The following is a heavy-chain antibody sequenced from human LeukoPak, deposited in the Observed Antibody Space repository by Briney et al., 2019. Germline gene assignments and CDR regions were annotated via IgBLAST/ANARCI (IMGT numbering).Heavy chain of an antibody. D-gene: IGHD3-22*01. V-gene: IGHV4-59*08. J-gene: IGHJ3*02. CDR3: ARGPYSYDSSGAFDI. CDR1: GGSISSYY. CDR2: IYYSGST. Sequence: SETLSLTCTVSGGSISSYYWSWIRQPPGKGLEWIGYIYYSGSTNYNPSLKSRVTISVDTSKNQFPLKLSSVTAADTAVYFCARGPYSYDSSGAFDIWGQGTMVTVSS.